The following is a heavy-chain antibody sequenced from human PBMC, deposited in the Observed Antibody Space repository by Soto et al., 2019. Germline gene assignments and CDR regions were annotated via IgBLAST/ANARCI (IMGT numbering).Heavy chain of an antibody. D-gene: IGHD3-22*01. CDR3: ARGPFGYYDSSGYSRAFYYYYGMDV. J-gene: IGHJ6*02. CDR1: GGSFSGYY. V-gene: IGHV4-34*01. CDR2: INHSGST. Sequence: SETLSLTCAVYGGSFSGYYWSWIRQPPGKGLEWIGEINHSGSTNYNPSLKSRVTISVDTSKNQFSLKLSSVTAADTAVYYCARGPFGYYDSSGYSRAFYYYYGMDVWGQGTTVTVS.